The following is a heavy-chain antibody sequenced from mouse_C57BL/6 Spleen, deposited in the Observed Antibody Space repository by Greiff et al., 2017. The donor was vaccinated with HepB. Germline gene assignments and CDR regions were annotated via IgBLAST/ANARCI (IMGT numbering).Heavy chain of an antibody. V-gene: IGHV1-52*01. CDR1: GYTFTSYW. J-gene: IGHJ1*03. CDR2: IDPSDSET. D-gene: IGHD2-5*01. Sequence: QVHVKQPGAELVRPGSSVKLSCKASGYTFTSYWMHWVKQRPIQGLEWIGNIDPSDSETHYNQKIKDKATLTVDKSSSTAYMQLSSLTSEDSAVYYCARRAYYSNYHWYFDVWGTGTTVTVSS. CDR3: ARRAYYSNYHWYFDV.